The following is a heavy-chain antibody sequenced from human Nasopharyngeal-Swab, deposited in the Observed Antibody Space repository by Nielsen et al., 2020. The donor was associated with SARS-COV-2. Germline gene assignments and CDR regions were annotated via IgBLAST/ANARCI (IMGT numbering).Heavy chain of an antibody. CDR1: GGSFSGYY. V-gene: IGHV4-34*01. Sequence: SETLSLTSAVYGGSFSGYYWSWIRQPPGKGLEWIGEINHSGSTNYNPSLKSRVTISVDTSKNQFSRKLSSVTAADTAVYYCARGPTYYYGSGLEDYLGQGTLVTVSS. CDR3: ARGPTYYYGSGLEDY. J-gene: IGHJ4*02. CDR2: INHSGST. D-gene: IGHD3-10*01.